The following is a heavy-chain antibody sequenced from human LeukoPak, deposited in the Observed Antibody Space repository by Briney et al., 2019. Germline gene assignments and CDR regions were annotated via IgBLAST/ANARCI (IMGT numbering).Heavy chain of an antibody. CDR2: LRGGGST. CDR1: GFTFSSYA. Sequence: GGTLRLSCAASGFTFSSYAMSWVRQAAGRGLEWVSSLRGGGSTFYANSVKGRFALSTDKSRTSVYFQLTGLRVEDTAVYYCAKASWVSNGDAVLWGPGTLVTVFS. D-gene: IGHD1-1*01. CDR3: AKASWVSNGDAVL. V-gene: IGHV3-23*01. J-gene: IGHJ4*02.